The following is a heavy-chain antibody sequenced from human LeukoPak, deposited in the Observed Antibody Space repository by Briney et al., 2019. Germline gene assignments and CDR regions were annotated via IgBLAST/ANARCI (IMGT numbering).Heavy chain of an antibody. J-gene: IGHJ5*02. CDR3: AREVYSSSGNWFDP. Sequence: ASVKVSCTASGYTFTGYYMHWVRQAPGQGLEWMGWINPNSGGTNYAQKFQGRVTMTRDTSISTAYMELSRLRSDDTAVYYCAREVYSSSGNWFDPWGQGTLVTVSS. CDR2: INPNSGGT. D-gene: IGHD6-6*01. V-gene: IGHV1-2*02. CDR1: GYTFTGYY.